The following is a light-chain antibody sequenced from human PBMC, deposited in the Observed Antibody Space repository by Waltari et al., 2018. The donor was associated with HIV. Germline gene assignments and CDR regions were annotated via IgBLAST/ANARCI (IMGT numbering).Light chain of an antibody. J-gene: IGLJ3*02. V-gene: IGLV6-57*01. CDR1: SGRIASNI. CDR3: QSYDSSNQWV. Sequence: FMLAQPHYLSGSPGKTVTMSCTRSSGRIASNIVLWYRQRPDSSPTIVIYEDNQRPSGVPDRFSGSIDSSSNSASRTISGLKTEDEADYYCQSYDSSNQWVFGGGTKLTVL. CDR2: EDN.